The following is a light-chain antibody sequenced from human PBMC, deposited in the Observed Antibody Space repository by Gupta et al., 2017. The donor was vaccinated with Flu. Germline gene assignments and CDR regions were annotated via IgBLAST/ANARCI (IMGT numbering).Light chain of an antibody. CDR2: GNT. Sequence: TTASIGRTFNVGAGNDVIWYHQRPGSAPHVLIYGNTRRPSGVPDRFSGSKYGTSASLAIAGLQAEEEGGYYCQSDDSNWDGWVFGGGTKLTVL. V-gene: IGLV1-40*01. J-gene: IGLJ2*01. CDR1: TFNVGAGND. CDR3: QSDDSNWDGWV.